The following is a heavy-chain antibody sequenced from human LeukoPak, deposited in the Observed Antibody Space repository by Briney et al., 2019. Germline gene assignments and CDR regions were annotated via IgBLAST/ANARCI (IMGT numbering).Heavy chain of an antibody. Sequence: PGGSLRLSCAASGFTFSSYAMHWVRQAPGKGLEWVAVISYDGSNKYYADSVKGRFTISRDNSKNTLYLQMNSLRAEDTAVYYCARDRYCSSTSSYYYHGMDVWGQGTTVTVSS. CDR2: ISYDGSNK. J-gene: IGHJ6*02. CDR1: GFTFSSYA. D-gene: IGHD2-2*01. CDR3: ARDRYCSSTSSYYYHGMDV. V-gene: IGHV3-30-3*01.